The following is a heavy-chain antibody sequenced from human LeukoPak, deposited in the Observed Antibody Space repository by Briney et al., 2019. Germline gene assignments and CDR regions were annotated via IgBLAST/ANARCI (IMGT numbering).Heavy chain of an antibody. V-gene: IGHV4-39*07. CDR2: IYYTGST. CDR3: ARADTMVRGVIITENWFDP. D-gene: IGHD3-10*01. Sequence: SETLSLTCTVSGGSMSNSSYYWGWIRQPPGKGLEWIGSIYYTGSTYYNPSFKSRITISVDTSKNQFSLKLSSVTAADTAVYYCARADTMVRGVIITENWFDPWGQGTLVTVSS. J-gene: IGHJ5*02. CDR1: GGSMSNSSYY.